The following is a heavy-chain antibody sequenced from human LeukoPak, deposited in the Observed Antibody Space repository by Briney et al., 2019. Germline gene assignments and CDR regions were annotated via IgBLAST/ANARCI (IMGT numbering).Heavy chain of an antibody. V-gene: IGHV3-30-3*01. CDR1: GFTFSSYA. Sequence: GGSLRLSCAASGFTFSSYAMHWVRQAPGKGLEWVAVISYDGSNKYYADSVKGRFTISRDNSKNTLYLQMNSLRAEDMAVYYCARGVTIFGVRSNYPFDYWGQGTLVTVSS. CDR3: ARGVTIFGVRSNYPFDY. J-gene: IGHJ4*02. CDR2: ISYDGSNK. D-gene: IGHD3-3*01.